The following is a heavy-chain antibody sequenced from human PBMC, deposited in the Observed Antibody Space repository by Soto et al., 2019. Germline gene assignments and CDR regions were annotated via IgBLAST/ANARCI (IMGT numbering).Heavy chain of an antibody. CDR2: IIPIFGTA. CDR3: VRDGGSWAGDDSSGYYSI. CDR1: GGTFSSYA. Sequence: GASVKVSCKASGGTFSSYAISWVRQAPGQGLEWMGGIIPIFGTANYAQKFQGRVTITADKSTSTAYMELSSLRSEDTAVYYCVRDGGSWAGDDSSGYYSIWGQGTLVTVSS. V-gene: IGHV1-69*06. J-gene: IGHJ4*02. D-gene: IGHD3-22*01.